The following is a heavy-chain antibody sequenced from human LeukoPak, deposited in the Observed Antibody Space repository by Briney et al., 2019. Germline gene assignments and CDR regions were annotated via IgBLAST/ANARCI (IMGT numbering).Heavy chain of an antibody. J-gene: IGHJ6*03. CDR2: IRYDGSNK. Sequence: GGSLRLSCAASGFTFSSYGMHWVRQAPGKGLEWVAFIRYDGSNKYYADSVKGRFTISRDNSKNTLYLQMNSLRAEDTAVYYCAKDLFVVVPAAPLVSYYYYYYMDVWGKGTTVTVSS. CDR3: AKDLFVVVPAAPLVSYYYYYYMDV. D-gene: IGHD2-2*01. V-gene: IGHV3-30*02. CDR1: GFTFSSYG.